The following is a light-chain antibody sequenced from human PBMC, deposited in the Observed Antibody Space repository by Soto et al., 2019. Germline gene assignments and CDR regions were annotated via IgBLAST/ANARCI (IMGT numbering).Light chain of an antibody. CDR1: QSVSNNY. V-gene: IGKV3-20*01. J-gene: IGKJ2*01. CDR2: GSS. CDR3: QQYGSSPPYT. Sequence: EVVLTQSPGTLSLSPGERATLSCRASQSVSNNYFAWYQQKPGQAPRLLIFGSSDRATGISDRFSGSGSGTDFTLSICRLEPEDFAVYYCQQYGSSPPYTFGQGTKLEIK.